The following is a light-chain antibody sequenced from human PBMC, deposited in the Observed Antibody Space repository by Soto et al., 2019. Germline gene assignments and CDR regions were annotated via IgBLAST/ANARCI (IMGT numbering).Light chain of an antibody. Sequence: QSVLTQPASVSGSPGRSITISCTGTISDVGGYDYVSWYQLHPGKAPKLMVFEVSNRPSGVSYRFSGSKSGNTASLTISGLQAEDEADYFCSSYSISTAYLFGTGTKVTVL. CDR2: EVS. J-gene: IGLJ1*01. CDR3: SSYSISTAYL. V-gene: IGLV2-14*01. CDR1: ISDVGGYDY.